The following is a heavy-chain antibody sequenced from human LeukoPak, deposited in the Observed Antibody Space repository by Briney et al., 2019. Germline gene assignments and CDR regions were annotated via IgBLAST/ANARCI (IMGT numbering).Heavy chain of an antibody. D-gene: IGHD2-8*01. CDR1: GGSISSYY. J-gene: IGHJ4*02. V-gene: IGHV4-59*01. Sequence: SETLSLTCTVSGGSISSYYWSWIRQPPGKGLEWIGYIYYSGSTNYNPSLKSRVTISVDTSKNQYSLKLSSVTAADTAVYYCARDKRMNGYFDYWGQGTLVTVSS. CDR2: IYYSGST. CDR3: ARDKRMNGYFDY.